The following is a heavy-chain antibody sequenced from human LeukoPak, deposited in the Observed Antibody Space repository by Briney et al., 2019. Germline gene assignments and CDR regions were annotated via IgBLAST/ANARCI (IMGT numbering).Heavy chain of an antibody. CDR1: GYRFTSYW. Sequence: GESLKISFKGSGYRFTSYWIGWVRPMPGKGLEWMGIIYPGDSDTRYSPSFQGQVSISADKSISTAYLQWSSLKASATAMYYCARQVLTAYGMDVWGQGTTVTVS. J-gene: IGHJ6*02. D-gene: IGHD2-21*02. V-gene: IGHV5-51*01. CDR2: IYPGDSDT. CDR3: ARQVLTAYGMDV.